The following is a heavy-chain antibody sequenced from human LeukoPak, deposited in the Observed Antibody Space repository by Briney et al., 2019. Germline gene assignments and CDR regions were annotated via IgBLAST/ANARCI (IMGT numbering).Heavy chain of an antibody. J-gene: IGHJ4*02. V-gene: IGHV4-4*02. CDR1: GGSISSSNW. CDR3: ARVPRKGIAVAGTVDY. Sequence: SEILSLTCAVSGGSISSSNWWSWVRQPPGKGLEWIGEIYHSGSTNYNPSLKSRVTISVDKSKNQFSLKLSSVTAADTAVYYCARVPRKGIAVAGTVDYWGQGTLVTVSS. D-gene: IGHD6-19*01. CDR2: IYHSGST.